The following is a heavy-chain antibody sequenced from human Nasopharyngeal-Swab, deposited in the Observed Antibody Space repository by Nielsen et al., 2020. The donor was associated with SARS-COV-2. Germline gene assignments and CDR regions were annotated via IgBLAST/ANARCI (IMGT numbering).Heavy chain of an antibody. V-gene: IGHV4-39*01. Sequence: WIRQPPGKGLEWIGSIYYSGSTYYNPSLKSRATISVDTSKNQFSLKLSSVTAADTAVHYCAGGAGYYYYYMDVWGKGTTVTVSS. D-gene: IGHD1-26*01. CDR3: AGGAGYYYYYMDV. CDR2: IYYSGST. J-gene: IGHJ6*03.